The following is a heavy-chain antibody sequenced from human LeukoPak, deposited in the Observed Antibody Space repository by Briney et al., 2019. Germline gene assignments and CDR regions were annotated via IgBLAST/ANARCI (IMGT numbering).Heavy chain of an antibody. CDR1: GGSISSHY. V-gene: IGHV4-59*11. Sequence: SETLSLTCTVSGGSISSHYWSWIRQPPGKGVEGIGYIYYSGSTNYNPSLKSRVTISVDTSKNQFSLKLSSVTAADTAVYYCARAYDILTGYFDYWGQGTLVTVSS. D-gene: IGHD3-9*01. CDR2: IYYSGST. CDR3: ARAYDILTGYFDY. J-gene: IGHJ4*02.